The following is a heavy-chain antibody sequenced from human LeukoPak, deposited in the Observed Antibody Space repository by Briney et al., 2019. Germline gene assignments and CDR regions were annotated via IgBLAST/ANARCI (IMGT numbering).Heavy chain of an antibody. CDR1: GYSISSGYY. D-gene: IGHD6-19*01. V-gene: IGHV4-38-2*02. CDR2: MYHSGIT. Sequence: TSETLSLTXTVSGYSISSGYYWGWIRPSPGKGLEWIGIMYHSGITHYNPSLKSRLTMSMDTSKNQFSLILSSVTAADTAVYYCARSGFATGWTFDYWGQGNLVTVSS. CDR3: ARSGFATGWTFDY. J-gene: IGHJ4*02.